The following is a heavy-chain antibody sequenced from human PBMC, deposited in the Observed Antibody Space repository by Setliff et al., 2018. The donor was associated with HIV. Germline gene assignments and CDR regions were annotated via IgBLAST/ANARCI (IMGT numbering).Heavy chain of an antibody. CDR1: GGSISSSNYF. D-gene: IGHD1-7*01. CDR3: ARRGIIAGTTDF. V-gene: IGHV4-39*01. J-gene: IGHJ4*02. Sequence: SETLSLTCTVSGGSISSSNYFWGWIRQPPGKGLEWIGNIFYSGSTYYNPSLKSRVLISVDTSKNQFSLKLTSVTAADTAVYYCARRGIIAGTTDFWGQGTPVTVSS. CDR2: IFYSGST.